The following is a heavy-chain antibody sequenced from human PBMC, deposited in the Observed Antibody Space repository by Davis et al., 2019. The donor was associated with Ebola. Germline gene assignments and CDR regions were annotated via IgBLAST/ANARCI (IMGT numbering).Heavy chain of an antibody. J-gene: IGHJ3*02. D-gene: IGHD3-22*01. V-gene: IGHV1-18*04. Sequence: ASVKVSCKASGYTFTSYGISWVRQAPGQGLEWMGWISAYNGNTNYAQKLQGRVTMTTDTSTSTAYMELRSLRSDDTAVYYCATTRYDSSGYYYDAFDIWGQGTMVTVSS. CDR3: ATTRYDSSGYYYDAFDI. CDR1: GYTFTSYG. CDR2: ISAYNGNT.